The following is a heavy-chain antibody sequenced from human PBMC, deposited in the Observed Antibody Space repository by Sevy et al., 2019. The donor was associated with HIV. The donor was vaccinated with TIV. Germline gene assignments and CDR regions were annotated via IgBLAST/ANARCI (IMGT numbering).Heavy chain of an antibody. Sequence: GGSLRLSCAASGFTFSSYAMTWVRQAPEKGLEWVSSISGSSSYIFYADSVKGRFTISRDNAKNSLYLQMNSLRAEDTAVYYCARGRGDPRADCFDYWGQGTLVTVSS. CDR2: ISGSSSYI. CDR1: GFTFSSYA. D-gene: IGHD2-21*02. J-gene: IGHJ4*02. V-gene: IGHV3-21*01. CDR3: ARGRGDPRADCFDY.